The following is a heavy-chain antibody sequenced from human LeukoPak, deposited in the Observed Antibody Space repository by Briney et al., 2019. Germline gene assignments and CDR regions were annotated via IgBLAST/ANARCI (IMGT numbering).Heavy chain of an antibody. CDR2: LAGDGVNI. CDR1: GFTFSSYS. V-gene: IGHV3-30*18. Sequence: GGSLRLSCAASGFTFSSYSMNWVRQAPGKGLEWVALLAGDGVNIFYADSVKGRFTISRDNSKNTLYLQMNSLRPEDTAVYYCAKGRTGATVTTPFDYWGQGTLVTVSS. J-gene: IGHJ4*02. D-gene: IGHD4-17*01. CDR3: AKGRTGATVTTPFDY.